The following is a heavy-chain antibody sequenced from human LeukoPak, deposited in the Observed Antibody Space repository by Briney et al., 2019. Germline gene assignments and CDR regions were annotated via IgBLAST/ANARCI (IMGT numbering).Heavy chain of an antibody. V-gene: IGHV3-11*01. CDR3: AKDFWSGYYMKYYFDY. Sequence: GGSLRLSCAASGFTFSDYYMSWIRQAPGKGLEWVSYISSSGSTIYYADSVKGRFTISRDNSKNTLYLQMNSLRAEDTAVYYCAKDFWSGYYMKYYFDYWGQGTLVTVSS. D-gene: IGHD3-3*01. J-gene: IGHJ4*02. CDR1: GFTFSDYY. CDR2: ISSSGSTI.